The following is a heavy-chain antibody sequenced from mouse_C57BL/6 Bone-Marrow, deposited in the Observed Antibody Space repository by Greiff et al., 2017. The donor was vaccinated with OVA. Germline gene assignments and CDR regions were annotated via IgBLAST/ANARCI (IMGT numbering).Heavy chain of an antibody. CDR1: GFTLQHTY. Sequence: EVQLQPSVADLVRPWASVKLSCTASGFTLQHTYMHWVKQRPEQGLECLGRIDPANGNTKYAPKFPGNSTITADTSSNTAYLPLSSLTSEDTAIYYCARDPPWFAYWGQGTLVTVSA. V-gene: IGHV14-3*01. CDR3: ARDPPWFAY. CDR2: IDPANGNT. J-gene: IGHJ3*01.